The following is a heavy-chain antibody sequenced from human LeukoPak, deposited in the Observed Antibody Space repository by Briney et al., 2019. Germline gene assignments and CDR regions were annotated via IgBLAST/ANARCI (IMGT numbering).Heavy chain of an antibody. CDR2: IYSSGST. Sequence: PSETLSLTCIVSNGSISCGDYFWGWIRQPPGKGLEWIGTIYSSGSTYYNPSLKSRVTISVDTSKNHFSLRLSSVTAADTAVSSCAGGGAIYAYYYGMDVWGQGTSVTVSS. D-gene: IGHD3-16*01. CDR1: NGSISCGDYF. J-gene: IGHJ6*02. V-gene: IGHV4-39*02. CDR3: AGGGAIYAYYYGMDV.